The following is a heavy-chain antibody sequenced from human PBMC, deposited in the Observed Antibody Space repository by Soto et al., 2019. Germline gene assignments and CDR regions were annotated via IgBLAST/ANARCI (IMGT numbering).Heavy chain of an antibody. Sequence: QVQLVQSGAEVKKPGSSVKVSCKASGGTFSSYTISWVRQAPGQGLEWMGRIIPILGIANYAQKFQGRVTITADKSTSTAYMELSSLSAEDTAVYYCARVYRGYDPLSVGMDVWGQGTTVTVSS. CDR1: GGTFSSYT. CDR2: IIPILGIA. J-gene: IGHJ6*02. V-gene: IGHV1-69*02. CDR3: ARVYRGYDPLSVGMDV. D-gene: IGHD5-12*01.